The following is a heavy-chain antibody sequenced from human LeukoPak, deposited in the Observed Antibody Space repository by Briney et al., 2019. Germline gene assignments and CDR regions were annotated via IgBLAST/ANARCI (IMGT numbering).Heavy chain of an antibody. CDR2: IYYTRST. D-gene: IGHD3-9*01. Sequence: PSETLSLTCTVSGGSISSHYWSWVRQPPGKGLEWIGYIYYTRSTHYNPSLKSRVTISVDTSKNQFSLKLSSVTAADTAVYYCARDRYSDVLTGYYGDGYFDYWGQGTLVTVSS. J-gene: IGHJ4*02. V-gene: IGHV4-59*11. CDR1: GGSISSHY. CDR3: ARDRYSDVLTGYYGDGYFDY.